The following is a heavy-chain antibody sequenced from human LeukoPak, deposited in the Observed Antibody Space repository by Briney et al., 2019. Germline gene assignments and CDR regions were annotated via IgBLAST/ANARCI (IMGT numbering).Heavy chain of an antibody. CDR3: AKDRCSNGIGCYYYYMDV. D-gene: IGHD2-8*01. CDR2: IQYDGSNE. V-gene: IGHV3-30*02. J-gene: IGHJ6*03. Sequence: GGSLRLSCAASGFTFSSYGMHWVRQAPGKGLEWVAYIQYDGSNEQFADSVKGRFSISSDSFKNILYLQVNSLRAEDTAVYYCAKDRCSNGIGCYYYYMDVWGKGTTVTISS. CDR1: GFTFSSYG.